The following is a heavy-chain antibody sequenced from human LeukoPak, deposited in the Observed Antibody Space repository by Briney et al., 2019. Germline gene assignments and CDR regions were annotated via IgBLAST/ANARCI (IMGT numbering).Heavy chain of an antibody. CDR1: GGSISSYY. V-gene: IGHV4-59*01. D-gene: IGHD4-23*01. Sequence: PSETLSLTCTVSGGSISSYYWSWIRQPPGKGLEWIGYIYYSGTTNYNPSLKSRVTISLDTSKSQFSLKLSSVTAADTAVYYCARELGATVVNYGMVVWGQGTTVTVSS. CDR2: IYYSGTT. J-gene: IGHJ6*02. CDR3: ARELGATVVNYGMVV.